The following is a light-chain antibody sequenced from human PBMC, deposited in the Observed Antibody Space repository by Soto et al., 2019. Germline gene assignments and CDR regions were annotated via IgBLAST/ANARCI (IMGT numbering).Light chain of an antibody. CDR3: SSYTSSRGQV. J-gene: IGLJ1*01. V-gene: IGLV2-14*01. CDR1: SSDVGAYKH. Sequence: QSALTQPASVSGSPGQSITISCTGTSSDVGAYKHVSWFQQYPGKAPKLLISEVSHRPSGVSIRFSGSRSGNTASLTTSGLQAEDEADYYCSSYTSSRGQVFGSGTKLTVL. CDR2: EVS.